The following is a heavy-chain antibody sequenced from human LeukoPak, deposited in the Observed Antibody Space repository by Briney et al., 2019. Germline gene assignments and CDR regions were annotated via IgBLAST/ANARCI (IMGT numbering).Heavy chain of an antibody. CDR3: AKYSSSWYGMAYFDY. CDR1: GFTFSSYA. Sequence: GGSLRLSCAASGFTFSSYAMSWVRQAPGKGLEWVPAISGSGGSTYYADSVKGRFTISRDNSKNTLYLQMNSLRAEDTAVYYCAKYSSSWYGMAYFDYWGQGTLVTVSS. CDR2: ISGSGGST. V-gene: IGHV3-23*01. J-gene: IGHJ4*02. D-gene: IGHD6-13*01.